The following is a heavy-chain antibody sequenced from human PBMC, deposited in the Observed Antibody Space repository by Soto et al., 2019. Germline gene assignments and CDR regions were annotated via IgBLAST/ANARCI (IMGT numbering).Heavy chain of an antibody. CDR1: GFTFSSYG. V-gene: IGHV3-30*18. CDR3: AKDLLGSGRAYGMDA. D-gene: IGHD7-27*01. Sequence: QVQLVESGGGVVQPGRSLRLSCAASGFTFSSYGMHWVRQAPGKGLEWVAVISYDGSNKYYADSVKGRFTISRDNSKNTLYLQMNSLRAAATGGYYCAKDLLGSGRAYGMDAWGQGTTVTVSS. J-gene: IGHJ6*02. CDR2: ISYDGSNK.